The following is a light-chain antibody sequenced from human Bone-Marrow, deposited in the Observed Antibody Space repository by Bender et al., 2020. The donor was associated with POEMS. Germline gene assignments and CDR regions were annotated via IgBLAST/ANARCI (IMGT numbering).Light chain of an antibody. V-gene: IGLV1-44*01. Sequence: QSVVTQPPSASGTPGQRVTFSCSGSTSNIGSNAVSWYQQIPGTAPNLLICGDTERPSGVPARFSGSKSGTSASLAISGLQSEDEADYYCASWDDSLNGLVFGGGTKVTVL. CDR1: TSNIGSNA. CDR3: ASWDDSLNGLV. J-gene: IGLJ2*01. CDR2: GDT.